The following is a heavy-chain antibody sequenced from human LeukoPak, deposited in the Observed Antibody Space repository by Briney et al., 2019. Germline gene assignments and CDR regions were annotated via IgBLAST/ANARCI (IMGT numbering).Heavy chain of an antibody. V-gene: IGHV3-7*05. CDR3: ARDKMVGATNFDY. D-gene: IGHD1-26*01. J-gene: IGHJ4*02. CDR1: GFTFSSHW. Sequence: GGSLRLSCAASGFTFSSHWMNWVRQAPGKGLEWVADIKQDGSEKYYVDSVRGRFTISRNNAKNSLYLQMNGLRAEDTAVYYCARDKMVGATNFDYWGQGTLVTVSS. CDR2: IKQDGSEK.